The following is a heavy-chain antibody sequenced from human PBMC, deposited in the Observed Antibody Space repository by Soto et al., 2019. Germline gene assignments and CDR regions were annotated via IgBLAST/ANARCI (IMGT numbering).Heavy chain of an antibody. Sequence: QVQLVRSGAEVKMPGASVKVSCKASGYTFTNYYMHWVRQAPGQGLEWMGIINPSGASTTYAQKFQGRVTMTRDTSTSTVYMELSSLRSEDTAVYYCARDMDKRITMVRGSRTYYGMDVWGQGTTVTVSS. CDR3: ARDMDKRITMVRGSRTYYGMDV. CDR1: GYTFTNYY. CDR2: INPSGAST. V-gene: IGHV1-46*01. J-gene: IGHJ6*02. D-gene: IGHD3-10*01.